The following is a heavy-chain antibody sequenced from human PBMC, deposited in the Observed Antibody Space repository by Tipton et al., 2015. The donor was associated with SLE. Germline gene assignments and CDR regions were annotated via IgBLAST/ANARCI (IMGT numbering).Heavy chain of an antibody. V-gene: IGHV4-4*07. J-gene: IGHJ4*02. Sequence: TLSLTCTVSGDYISNYYWNWVRQPAGKGLEWIGRIYTGGFTYYNPSLKSRVTISMDTSKNQFSLKLTSVTAADTAVYYCARVLDVLDYWGQGTLVTVSS. CDR2: IYTGGFT. CDR3: ARVLDVLDY. D-gene: IGHD1-1*01. CDR1: GDYISNYY.